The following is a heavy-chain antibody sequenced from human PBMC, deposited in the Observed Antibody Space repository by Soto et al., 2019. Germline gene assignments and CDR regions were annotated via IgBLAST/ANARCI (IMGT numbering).Heavy chain of an antibody. CDR1: GYTFTSYG. V-gene: IGHV1-18*01. Sequence: ASVKVSCKASGYTFTSYGISWVRQAPGQGLEWMGWISAYNGNTNYAQKLQGRVTMTTGTSTSTAYMELRSLRSDDTAVYYCARVIPLGARIAAGRFDPWGQGTLVTVSS. J-gene: IGHJ5*02. CDR3: ARVIPLGARIAAGRFDP. CDR2: ISAYNGNT. D-gene: IGHD6-6*01.